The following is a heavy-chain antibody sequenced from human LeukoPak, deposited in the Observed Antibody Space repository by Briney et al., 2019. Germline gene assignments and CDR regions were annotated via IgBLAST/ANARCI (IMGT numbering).Heavy chain of an antibody. D-gene: IGHD2-15*01. CDR2: IIPIFGTA. CDR3: ARAGGGTDFLYPNDY. J-gene: IGHJ4*02. CDR1: GGTFSSYA. Sequence: ASVKVSCKASGGTFSSYAISWVRQAPGQGLEWMGRIIPIFGTANYAQKFQGRVTTTTDESTSTAYMELSSLRSEDTAVYYCARAGGGTDFLYPNDYWGQGTLVTVSS. V-gene: IGHV1-69*05.